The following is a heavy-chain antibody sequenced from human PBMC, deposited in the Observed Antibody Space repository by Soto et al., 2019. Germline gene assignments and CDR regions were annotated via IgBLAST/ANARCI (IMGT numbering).Heavy chain of an antibody. CDR2: FDPEDGET. Sequence: ASVKVSCKVSGYTLTGRSMHWVRQAPGKGLEWMGGFDPEDGETIYAQKFQGRVTMTEDTSTDTAYMELSSLRSEDTAVYYCATDRAVYGSGSYYIPRYWGQGTLVTVSS. CDR3: ATDRAVYGSGSYYIPRY. V-gene: IGHV1-24*01. J-gene: IGHJ4*02. D-gene: IGHD3-10*01. CDR1: GYTLTGRS.